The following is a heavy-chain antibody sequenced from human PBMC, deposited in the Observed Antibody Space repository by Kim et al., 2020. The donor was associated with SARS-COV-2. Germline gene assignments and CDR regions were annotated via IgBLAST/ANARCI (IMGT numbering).Heavy chain of an antibody. CDR1: GFTFSSYA. V-gene: IGHV3-30*04. D-gene: IGHD3-9*01. CDR2: ISYDGSNK. J-gene: IGHJ6*02. CDR3: ARAAYYDILTGADYGMDV. Sequence: GGSLRLSCAASGFTFSSYAMHWVRQAPGKGLEWVAVISYDGSNKYYADSVKGRFTISRDNSKNTLYLQMNSLRAEDTAVYYYARAAYYDILTGADYGMDVWGQGTTVTVSS.